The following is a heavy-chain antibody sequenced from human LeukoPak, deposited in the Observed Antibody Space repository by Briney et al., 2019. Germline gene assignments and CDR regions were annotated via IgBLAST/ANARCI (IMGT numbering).Heavy chain of an antibody. D-gene: IGHD3-10*01. V-gene: IGHV4-30-4*08. CDR2: IYYSGST. CDR3: ARERQRGVYYYYGMDV. CDR1: GFTFSSYA. Sequence: LRLSCAASGFTFSSYAMSWIRQPPGKGLEWIGYIYYSGSTYYNPSLKSRVTISVDTSKNQFSLKLSSVTAADTAVYYCARERQRGVYYYYGMDVWGQGTTVTVSS. J-gene: IGHJ6*02.